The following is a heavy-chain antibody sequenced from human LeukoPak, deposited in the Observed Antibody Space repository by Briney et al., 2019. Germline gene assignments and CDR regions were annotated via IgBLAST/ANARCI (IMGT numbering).Heavy chain of an antibody. Sequence: ASVKVSCTASGYTFTSYDINWVRQSTRQGLGWIVWMNPNGGSTGYAQKFQGRVTIPRNTSISTAYMELSGLRSEDTAVYYCARGRSTGYPYYFAYWGQGTLVTVSS. CDR2: MNPNGGST. CDR3: ARGRSTGYPYYFAY. D-gene: IGHD5-12*01. V-gene: IGHV1-8*03. J-gene: IGHJ4*02. CDR1: GYTFTSYD.